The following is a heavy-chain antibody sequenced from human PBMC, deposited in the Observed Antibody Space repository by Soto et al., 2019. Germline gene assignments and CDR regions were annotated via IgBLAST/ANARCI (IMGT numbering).Heavy chain of an antibody. CDR3: SRIWVGDAADAFES. CDR1: GFTFSSYE. J-gene: IGHJ3*02. CDR2: ISSSGSTI. V-gene: IGHV3-48*03. D-gene: IGHD3-16*01. Sequence: PGGSLRLSCAASGFTFSSYEMNWVRQAPGKGLEWVSYISSSGSTIYYADSVKGRFTISRDNAKNSLYLQMNSLRAEDTAVYYCSRIWVGDAADAFESWGQGTMVTVAS.